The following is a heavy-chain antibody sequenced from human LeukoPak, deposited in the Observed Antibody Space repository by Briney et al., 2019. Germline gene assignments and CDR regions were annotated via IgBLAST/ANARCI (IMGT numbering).Heavy chain of an antibody. D-gene: IGHD3-3*01. J-gene: IGHJ4*02. CDR3: AKCSAALNPNYDFWSGALDY. CDR1: EFTFSSYS. Sequence: GGSLRLSCAASEFTFSSYSMNWVRQAPGKGLEWVATMTRSSTIHYADSVKGRFTISRDNSKNTLYLQMNSLRAEDTAVYYCAKCSAALNPNYDFWSGALDYWGQGTLVTVSS. V-gene: IGHV3-69-1*01. CDR2: MTRSSTI.